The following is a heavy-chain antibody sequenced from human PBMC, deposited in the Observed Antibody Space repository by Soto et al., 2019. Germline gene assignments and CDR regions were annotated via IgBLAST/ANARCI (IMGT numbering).Heavy chain of an antibody. CDR3: AKRRRVAAAGTLGHYFDY. D-gene: IGHD6-13*01. CDR2: ISGSGGST. CDR1: GFTFSSYA. Sequence: GGSLRLSCAASGFTFSSYAMSWVRQAPGKGLEWVSAISGSGGSTYYADSVKGRFTISRDNSKNTLYLQMNSLRAEDTAVYYCAKRRRVAAAGTLGHYFDYWGQGTLVTVSS. J-gene: IGHJ4*02. V-gene: IGHV3-23*01.